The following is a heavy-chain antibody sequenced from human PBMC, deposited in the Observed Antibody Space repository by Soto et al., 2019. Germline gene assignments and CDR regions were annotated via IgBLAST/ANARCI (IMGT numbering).Heavy chain of an antibody. CDR1: GGSISSADYY. V-gene: IGHV4-30-4*01. CDR3: ARAIVVTIGGMDV. J-gene: IGHJ6*02. D-gene: IGHD5-12*01. Sequence: SETLSLTCTVSGGSISSADYYWSWVRQPPGKGLEWIGYIYYSGSTFFNPSLKSRVTISKDTSRNQFSLRLNSVTAADTTVYYCARAIVVTIGGMDVWGQGTTVTVSS. CDR2: IYYSGST.